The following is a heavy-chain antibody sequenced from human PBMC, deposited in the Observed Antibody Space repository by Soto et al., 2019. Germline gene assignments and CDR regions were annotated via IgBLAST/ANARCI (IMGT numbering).Heavy chain of an antibody. D-gene: IGHD5-18*01. V-gene: IGHV1-69*06. CDR1: GGSFTYT. Sequence: QMHLVQSGAEVKKPGSSVKVSCKASGGSFTYTLSWVRQAPGQGLEWTGGIIPIFGTTNYAQKFQGRVTITADKSTKTAYMELSTLRSEDTAVYYCARLHSHGTYGMDVWGQGTTVTVSS. CDR2: IIPIFGTT. CDR3: ARLHSHGTYGMDV. J-gene: IGHJ6*02.